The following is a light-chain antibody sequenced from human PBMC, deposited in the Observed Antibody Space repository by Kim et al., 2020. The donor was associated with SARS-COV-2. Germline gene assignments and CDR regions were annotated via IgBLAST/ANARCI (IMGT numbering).Light chain of an antibody. CDR2: GPS. V-gene: IGKV3-15*01. J-gene: IGKJ2*01. CDR1: QSLISN. CDR3: QQYNKWPYT. Sequence: SVSPGERAALACRAGQSLISNLAWYQQKPGQAPRLLIYGPSTRATGIPARFSGSGSGTEFTLTISSLQSEDFAFYYCQQYNKWPYTFGQGTKLEIK.